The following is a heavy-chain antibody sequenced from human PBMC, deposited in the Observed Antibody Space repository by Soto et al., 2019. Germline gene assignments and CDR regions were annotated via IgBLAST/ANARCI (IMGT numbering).Heavy chain of an antibody. J-gene: IGHJ4*02. Sequence: GGSLRLSCAVSGFTFSYYYMSWIRQAPGRGLEWVSYISSSGSTIYYADSVKGRFTISRDNAKNSLYLHMNSLRAEDTAVYYCERVGYSYGHSWGQGTLVTVSS. V-gene: IGHV3-11*01. D-gene: IGHD5-18*01. CDR1: GFTFSYYY. CDR3: ERVGYSYGHS. CDR2: ISSSGSTI.